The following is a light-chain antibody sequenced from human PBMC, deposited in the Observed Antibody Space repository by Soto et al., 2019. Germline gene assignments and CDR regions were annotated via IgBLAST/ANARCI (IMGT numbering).Light chain of an antibody. CDR2: GVS. CDR1: ANDIGNYNY. V-gene: IGLV2-14*01. Sequence: QSVLTQPASVSGSPGQSITISCTGTANDIGNYNYVSWYQQHPGKAPKLMIYGVSNRPSGVSNRFSGSKSGNAASLTISGLQAEDEADYYCSSLAGSYNFVFGGGTQLTVL. J-gene: IGLJ3*02. CDR3: SSLAGSYNFV.